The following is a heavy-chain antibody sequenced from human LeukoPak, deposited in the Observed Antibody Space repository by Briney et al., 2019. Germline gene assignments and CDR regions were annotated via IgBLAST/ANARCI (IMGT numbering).Heavy chain of an antibody. V-gene: IGHV3-21*01. CDR2: ISSSSSYI. CDR3: ARDYYDFWSLYYYYMDV. D-gene: IGHD3-3*01. CDR1: GFTFDNYR. Sequence: GGSLRLSCAASGFTFDNYRMSWVRQAPGKGLEWVSSISSSSSYIYYADSVKGRFTISRDNAKNSLYLQMNSLRAEDTAVYYCARDYYDFWSLYYYYMDVWGKGTTVIVSS. J-gene: IGHJ6*03.